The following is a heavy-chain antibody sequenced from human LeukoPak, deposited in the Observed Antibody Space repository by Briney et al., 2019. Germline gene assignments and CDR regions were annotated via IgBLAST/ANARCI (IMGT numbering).Heavy chain of an antibody. D-gene: IGHD4-23*01. Sequence: GRSLRLSCAASGFTFSSYAMHWVRQAPGKGLEWVAVISYDGGNKYYADSVKGRFTISRDNSKNTLYLQMNSLRAEDTAVYYCARGIRHDGGPWGDAFDIWGQGTMVTVSS. CDR1: GFTFSSYA. CDR2: ISYDGGNK. J-gene: IGHJ3*02. V-gene: IGHV3-30-3*01. CDR3: ARGIRHDGGPWGDAFDI.